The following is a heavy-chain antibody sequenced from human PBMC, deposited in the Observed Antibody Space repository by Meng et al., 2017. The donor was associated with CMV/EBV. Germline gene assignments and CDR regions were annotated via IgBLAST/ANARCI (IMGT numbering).Heavy chain of an antibody. V-gene: IGHV3-15*01. CDR1: GFTFSNAW. Sequence: LSLTCAASGFTFSNAWMSWVRQASGKGLEWVGRIKSKTDGGTTDYAAPVKGRFTISRDDSKNTLYLQMNSLKTEDTAVYYCTTDLYYYDSSGYFVRSPMYYFDYWGQGTLVTVSS. J-gene: IGHJ4*02. CDR3: TTDLYYYDSSGYFVRSPMYYFDY. CDR2: IKSKTDGGTT. D-gene: IGHD3-22*01.